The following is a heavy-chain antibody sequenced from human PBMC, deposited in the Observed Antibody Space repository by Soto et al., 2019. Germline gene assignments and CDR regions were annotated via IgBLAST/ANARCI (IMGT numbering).Heavy chain of an antibody. V-gene: IGHV4-34*01. CDR1: GGSFSGYY. D-gene: IGHD3-10*01. CDR3: ARGLAVALFRY. CDR2: INHRGST. J-gene: IGHJ4*02. Sequence: ASETLSLTCAVYGGSFSGYYWSWIRQPPGKGLEWIGEINHRGSTNYNPSLKSRVTISVDTSKNQFSLKLSSVTAADTAVYYCARGLAVALFRYWGQGTLVTVSS.